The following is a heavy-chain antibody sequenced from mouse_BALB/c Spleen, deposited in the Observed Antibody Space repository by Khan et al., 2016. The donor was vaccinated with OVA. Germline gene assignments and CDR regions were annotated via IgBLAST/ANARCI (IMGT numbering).Heavy chain of an antibody. CDR3: ARSNYYGSSRYAMDY. J-gene: IGHJ4*01. CDR2: IAPGSGST. Sequence: DLVKPGASVKLSCKASGYTFTSYWINWIKQRPGQGLEWIGHIAPGSGSTYYNEMFRGKAPLTVDTSSSTAYIQLSSLSSEDSAVYFCARSNYYGSSRYAMDYWGQGTSVTVSS. D-gene: IGHD1-1*01. CDR1: GYTFTSYW. V-gene: IGHV1S41*01.